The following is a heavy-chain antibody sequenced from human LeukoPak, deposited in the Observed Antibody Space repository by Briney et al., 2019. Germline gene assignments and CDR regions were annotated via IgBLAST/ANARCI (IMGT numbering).Heavy chain of an antibody. CDR1: GYTFTTYD. Sequence: ASVKVSCKASGYTFTTYDINWVRQATGQGLEWMGWMNPNSGNTGYAQKYQGRVTMTRNTSMSTAYMELNSLRSEDTAVYYCARANYYGSGKKDLDYWGQGTLVTVSS. J-gene: IGHJ4*02. D-gene: IGHD3-10*01. CDR3: ARANYYGSGKKDLDY. CDR2: MNPNSGNT. V-gene: IGHV1-8*01.